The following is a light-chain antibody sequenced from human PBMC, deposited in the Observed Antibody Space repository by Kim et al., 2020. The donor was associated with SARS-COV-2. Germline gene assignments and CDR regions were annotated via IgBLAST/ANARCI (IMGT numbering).Light chain of an antibody. CDR1: SSNIGAYYD. CDR2: GNT. CDR3: QSYDRSLSGSV. J-gene: IGLJ3*02. V-gene: IGLV1-40*01. Sequence: RVTSSCPGSSSNIGAYYDVHWYQQLPGTAPKLLIHGNTNRPSGVPDRFSGSKSGTSASLDITGLQAEDEAVYYCQSYDRSLSGSVFGGGTKLTVL.